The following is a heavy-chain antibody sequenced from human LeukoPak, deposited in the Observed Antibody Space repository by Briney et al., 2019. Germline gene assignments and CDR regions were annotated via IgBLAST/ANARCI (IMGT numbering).Heavy chain of an antibody. D-gene: IGHD1-1*01. CDR2: LYAGGDI. Sequence: GGSLRLSCAASGFSVSTNYMGWVRQAPGKGLEWVSVLYAGGDIYYAASVKGRFTISRDNSKNTLYLQMSSLRAEATAVYFCARADLRRGDGTAGLCGHWGQGTLVTVSS. J-gene: IGHJ4*02. CDR3: ARADLRRGDGTAGLCGH. CDR1: GFSVSTNY. V-gene: IGHV3-53*01.